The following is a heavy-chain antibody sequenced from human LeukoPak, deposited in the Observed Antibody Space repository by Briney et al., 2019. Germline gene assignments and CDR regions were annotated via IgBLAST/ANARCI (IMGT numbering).Heavy chain of an antibody. CDR3: ARVMVDEDYGGNRDAFDI. D-gene: IGHD4-23*01. V-gene: IGHV1-69*05. CDR1: GGTFSSYA. J-gene: IGHJ3*02. CDR2: IIPIFGTA. Sequence: ASVKVSCKASGGTFSSYAISWVRQAPGQGLEWMGGIIPIFGTANYAQKFQGRVTITTDESTSTAYMELSSLRSEDTAVYYCARVMVDEDYGGNRDAFDIWGQGTIVTVSS.